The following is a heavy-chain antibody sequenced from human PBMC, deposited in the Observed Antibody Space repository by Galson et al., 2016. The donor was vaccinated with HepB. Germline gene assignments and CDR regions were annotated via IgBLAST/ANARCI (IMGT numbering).Heavy chain of an antibody. CDR3: ARGRDYGDNPFDD. V-gene: IGHV1-8*01. Sequence: SVKVSCKASGYTFTRCDINWVRQATGQGLGWLGWMNPDSGRTGSAQKFQGRVTMTRDTSISTAYLELSSLTSEDTGVYFCARGRDYGDNPFDDWGQGTLVAVSS. J-gene: IGHJ4*02. CDR1: GYTFTRCD. D-gene: IGHD4-17*01. CDR2: MNPDSGRT.